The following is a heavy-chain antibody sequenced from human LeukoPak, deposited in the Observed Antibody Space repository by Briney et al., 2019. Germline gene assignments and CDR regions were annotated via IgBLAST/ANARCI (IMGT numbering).Heavy chain of an antibody. D-gene: IGHD3-3*01. CDR3: AKLNYDFWSGDAFDI. V-gene: IGHV3-30-3*02. CDR1: GFTFSSYA. J-gene: IGHJ3*02. CDR2: ISYDGSNK. Sequence: PGRSLRLSCAASGFTFSSYAMHWVRQAPGKGLERVAVISYDGSNKYYADSVKGRFTIPRDNSKNTLYLQMNSLRAEDTAVYYCAKLNYDFWSGDAFDIWGQGTMVTVSS.